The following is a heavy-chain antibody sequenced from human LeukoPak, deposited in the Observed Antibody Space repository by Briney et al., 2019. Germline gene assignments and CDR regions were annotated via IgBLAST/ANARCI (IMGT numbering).Heavy chain of an antibody. CDR2: IRDDGSSE. Sequence: PGGSLRLSRAVSGLTFSIYGMHWVRQAPGKGLEWVTFIRDDGSSEHYADSVKGRFTVSRDHSKNTLDLQMNSLTLEDTAVYYCAKLVDYCEGRTCFTTYYYTDIWGKGTTVTVSS. CDR3: AKLVDYCEGRTCFTTYYYTDI. V-gene: IGHV3-30*02. J-gene: IGHJ6*03. D-gene: IGHD4/OR15-4a*01. CDR1: GLTFSIYG.